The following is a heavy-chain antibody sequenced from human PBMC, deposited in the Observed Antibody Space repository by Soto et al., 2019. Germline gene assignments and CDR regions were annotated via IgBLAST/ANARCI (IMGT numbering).Heavy chain of an antibody. D-gene: IGHD6-19*01. CDR1: GFTFSSYS. V-gene: IGHV3-21*01. Sequence: GGSLRLSCAASGFTFSSYSMNWVRQAPGKGLEWVSSISSSSSYIYYADSVKGRFTISRDNAKNSLYLQMNSLRAEDTAVYYRARDLLSHVFSGYSSGWPDAFDIWGQGTMVTVSS. J-gene: IGHJ3*02. CDR2: ISSSSSYI. CDR3: ARDLLSHVFSGYSSGWPDAFDI.